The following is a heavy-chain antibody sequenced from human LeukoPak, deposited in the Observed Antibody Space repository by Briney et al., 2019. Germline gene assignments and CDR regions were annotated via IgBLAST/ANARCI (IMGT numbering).Heavy chain of an antibody. CDR1: GGTFSSYA. D-gene: IGHD2-21*01. J-gene: IGHJ6*03. V-gene: IGHV1-69*05. Sequence: GASVKVSCKASGGTFSSYAISWLRQAPGQGLEWIGGIIPIFGTANYAQKFQGRVTITTDESTSTAYMELSSLRSEDTAVYYCARLAIPYYYYMDVWGKGTTVTVSS. CDR3: ARLAIPYYYYMDV. CDR2: IIPIFGTA.